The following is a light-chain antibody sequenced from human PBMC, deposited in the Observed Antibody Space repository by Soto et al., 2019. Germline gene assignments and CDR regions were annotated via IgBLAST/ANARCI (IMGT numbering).Light chain of an antibody. Sequence: EIVMTQSRASLSVSPGERATLSCRASQSVSSNLAWYQQKPGQAPSLLIYGSSTRATGIHNRFCGSGSGTEFTLTISSLQSEDFAVYSCQQYNNWPPWTFGQGTKVEIK. CDR3: QQYNNWPPWT. CDR2: GSS. J-gene: IGKJ1*01. CDR1: QSVSSN. V-gene: IGKV3-15*01.